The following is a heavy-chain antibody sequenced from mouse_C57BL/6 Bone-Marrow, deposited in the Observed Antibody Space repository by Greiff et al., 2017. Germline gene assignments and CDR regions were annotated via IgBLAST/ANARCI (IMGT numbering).Heavy chain of an antibody. D-gene: IGHD2-3*01. CDR3: ARRWLLPYWYFDV. CDR1: GFTFSSYG. CDR2: ISSGGSYT. V-gene: IGHV5-6*01. Sequence: EVQRVESGGDLVKPGGSLKLSCAASGFTFSSYGMSWVRQTPDKRLEWVATISSGGSYTYYPDSVKGRFTISRDNAKNTLYLQMSSLKSEDTAMYYCARRWLLPYWYFDVWGTGTTVTVSS. J-gene: IGHJ1*03.